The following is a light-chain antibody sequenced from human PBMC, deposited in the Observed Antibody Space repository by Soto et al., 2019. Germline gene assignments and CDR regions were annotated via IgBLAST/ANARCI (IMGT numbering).Light chain of an antibody. CDR1: QSVTSTS. CDR3: QQYGSSPTWT. Sequence: EIVLTQSPGTLSLSPGERATLSCRASQSVTSTSLAWYQQKPGQAPRLLMYGASSRATGTPDRISGGGSGADFTLTISRLEPEDSAVYYCQQYGSSPTWTFGQGTKVDIK. CDR2: GAS. J-gene: IGKJ1*01. V-gene: IGKV3-20*01.